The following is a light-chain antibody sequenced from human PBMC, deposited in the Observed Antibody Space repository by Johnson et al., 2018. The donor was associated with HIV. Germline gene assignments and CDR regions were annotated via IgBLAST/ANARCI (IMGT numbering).Light chain of an antibody. CDR2: ENN. J-gene: IGLJ1*01. Sequence: QSLLTQPPSVSAAPGQKVTISCSGSSSNIGNNYVSWYQQLPGTAPKLLIYENNKRPSGIPDRFSGSKSGTSATLGITGLQTGDEADYYCGTWKSSLSAGGVFGTVTKVTVL. CDR1: SSNIGNNY. V-gene: IGLV1-51*02. CDR3: GTWKSSLSAGGV.